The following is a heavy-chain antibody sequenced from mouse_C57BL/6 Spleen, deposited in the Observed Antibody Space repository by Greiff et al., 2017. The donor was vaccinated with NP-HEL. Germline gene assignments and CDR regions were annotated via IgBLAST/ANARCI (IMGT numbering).Heavy chain of an antibody. V-gene: IGHV1-50*01. J-gene: IGHJ2*01. CDR3: ARKDDYGY. D-gene: IGHD2-4*01. Sequence: QVQLQQPGAELVKPGASVKLSCKASGYTFTSYWMQWVKQRPGQGLEWIGEIDPSDSYTNYNQKFKGKATLTVDTSSSTAYMQLSSLTSEDSAVYCCARKDDYGYWGQGTTLTVSS. CDR1: GYTFTSYW. CDR2: IDPSDSYT.